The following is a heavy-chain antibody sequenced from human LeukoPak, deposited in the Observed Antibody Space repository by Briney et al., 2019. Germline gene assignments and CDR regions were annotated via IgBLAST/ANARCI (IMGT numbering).Heavy chain of an antibody. J-gene: IGHJ4*02. D-gene: IGHD6-19*01. CDR2: IWYDGRTK. CDR1: GFIFSNYR. Sequence: GGSLRLSCEVSGFIFSNYRMHWVRQAPGKGLEWVALIWYDGRTKFHADSVRGRFTISRDNSANTLCLQMSSLRVEDTAVYYCAREWGRIAVAGGPGYWGQGALVTVSS. CDR3: AREWGRIAVAGGPGY. V-gene: IGHV3-33*01.